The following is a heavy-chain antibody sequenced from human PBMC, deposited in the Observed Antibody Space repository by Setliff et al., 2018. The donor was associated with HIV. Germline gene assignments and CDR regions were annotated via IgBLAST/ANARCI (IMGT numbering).Heavy chain of an antibody. V-gene: IGHV4-59*01. CDR2: IYYTGYT. CDR3: AQTGGHIMELSH. J-gene: IGHJ4*02. Sequence: SETLSLTCSVSGVSITTYHWHWVRQSPGKELEWLGWIYYTGYTDYNASLKSRLTISIETSRNQFSLQLTSVTAADTAIYYCAQTGGHIMELSHWGQGALVTVSS. D-gene: IGHD7-27*01. CDR1: GVSITTYH.